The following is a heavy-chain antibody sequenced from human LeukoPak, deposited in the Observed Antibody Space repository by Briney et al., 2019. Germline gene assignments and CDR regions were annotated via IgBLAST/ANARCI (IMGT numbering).Heavy chain of an antibody. Sequence: SGGSLRLSCAASGFTFSTHNMNWVRQAPGKGLEWVSYISSSSSTIYYADSVKGRFTISRDNAKNSLYLQMSSLRAEDTAVYYCARGRPVDCWGQGTLVTVSS. CDR1: GFTFSTHN. J-gene: IGHJ4*02. CDR2: ISSSSSTI. CDR3: ARGRPVDC. V-gene: IGHV3-48*01.